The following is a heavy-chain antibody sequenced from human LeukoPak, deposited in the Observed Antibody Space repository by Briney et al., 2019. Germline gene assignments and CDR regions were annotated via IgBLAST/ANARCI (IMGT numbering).Heavy chain of an antibody. CDR1: GGSISSGGYS. V-gene: IGHV4-30-2*01. CDR2: IYHSGST. CDR3: ARGVYSGYDFGFDY. Sequence: SQTLSLTCAVSGGSISSGGYSWSWIPQPPGMGVEWIGYIYHSGSTYYNPSLKSRATISVDRSKNQFSLKLSSVTAADTAVYYCARGVYSGYDFGFDYWGQGTLVTVSS. D-gene: IGHD5-12*01. J-gene: IGHJ4*02.